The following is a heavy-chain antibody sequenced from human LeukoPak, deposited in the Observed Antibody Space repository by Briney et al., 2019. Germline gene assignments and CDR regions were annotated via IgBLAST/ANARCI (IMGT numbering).Heavy chain of an antibody. CDR1: GGSFSGYY. V-gene: IGHV4-34*01. Sequence: SETLSLTCAVSGGSFSGYYWSWIRQPPGKGLEWIGEINHSGSTNYNPSLKSRVTISVDTSKNQFSLKLSSVTAADTAVYYCARGRGTMIVPSTLNWFDPWGQGTLVTVSS. D-gene: IGHD3-22*01. CDR2: INHSGST. J-gene: IGHJ5*02. CDR3: ARGRGTMIVPSTLNWFDP.